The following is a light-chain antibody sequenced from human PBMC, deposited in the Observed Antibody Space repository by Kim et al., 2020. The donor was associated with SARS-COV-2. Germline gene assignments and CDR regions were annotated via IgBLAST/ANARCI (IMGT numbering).Light chain of an antibody. V-gene: IGLV3-1*01. CDR1: KLGDKY. Sequence: SSELTQPPSVSVSPGQTATITCSGDKLGDKYACWYQQRPGQSPVLVIYEGTERPSGIPERFSGSKSGTTATLTISGTQAMDEADYYCQAWDSRTVIFGGGTQLTVL. CDR3: QAWDSRTVI. J-gene: IGLJ2*01. CDR2: EGT.